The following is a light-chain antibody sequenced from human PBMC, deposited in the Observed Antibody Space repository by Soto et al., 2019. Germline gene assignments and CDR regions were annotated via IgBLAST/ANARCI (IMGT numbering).Light chain of an antibody. CDR2: GAS. Sequence: ELVMTQSPATLSVSPGERATLSCRASQSVGSELAWYQQKPGQAPRLLIYGASTRSTGIPARFSGSGSGTDFTLTISSLQSEDFAVYYCQQYDKWPPYTFGQGTKLEIK. CDR1: QSVGSE. J-gene: IGKJ2*01. V-gene: IGKV3-15*01. CDR3: QQYDKWPPYT.